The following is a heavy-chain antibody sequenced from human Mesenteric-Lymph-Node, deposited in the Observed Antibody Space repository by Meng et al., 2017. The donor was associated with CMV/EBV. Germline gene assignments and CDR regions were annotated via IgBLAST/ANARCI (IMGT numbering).Heavy chain of an antibody. CDR1: GFTFSSYA. V-gene: IGHV3-30*04. D-gene: IGHD1-26*01. CDR3: ARDRYSPYSGSYYGMVY. J-gene: IGHJ4*02. Sequence: GESLKISCAASGFTFSSYAMHWVRQAPGKGLEWVAVISYDGSNKYYADSVKGRFTISRDNSKNTLYLQMNSLRAEDTAVYYCARDRYSPYSGSYYGMVYWGQGTLVTVSS. CDR2: ISYDGSNK.